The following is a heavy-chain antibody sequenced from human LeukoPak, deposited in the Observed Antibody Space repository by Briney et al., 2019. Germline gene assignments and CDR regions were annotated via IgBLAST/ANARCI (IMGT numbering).Heavy chain of an antibody. Sequence: SETLSLTCTVSGGSISGVYWSWIRQPPGKGLEWIAYIHYSESTNCNPSLKSRVTISVDTSKNQFSLKLASVTAADTAVYYCARRGYNYGNWFDPWGQGTLVTVSS. V-gene: IGHV4-59*01. CDR1: GGSISGVY. D-gene: IGHD5-18*01. CDR2: IHYSEST. CDR3: ARRGYNYGNWFDP. J-gene: IGHJ5*02.